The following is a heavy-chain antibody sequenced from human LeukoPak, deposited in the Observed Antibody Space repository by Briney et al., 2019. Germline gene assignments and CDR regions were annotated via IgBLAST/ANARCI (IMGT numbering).Heavy chain of an antibody. J-gene: IGHJ4*02. CDR1: GGSITTNSYY. Sequence: PSETLSLTCTVSGGSITTNSYYWGWIRQPPGKGLEWIGYIYYSGSTNYNPSLKSRVTISVDTSKNQFSLKLSSVTAADTAVYYCARGGSSGWWYYFDYWGQGTLVTVSS. V-gene: IGHV4-61*05. CDR3: ARGGSSGWWYYFDY. D-gene: IGHD6-19*01. CDR2: IYYSGST.